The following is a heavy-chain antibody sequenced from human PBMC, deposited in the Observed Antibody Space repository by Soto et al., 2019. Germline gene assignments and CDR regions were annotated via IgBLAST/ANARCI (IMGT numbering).Heavy chain of an antibody. CDR2: ISGSGGST. CDR3: AKGPHYYGSGSYYFDY. J-gene: IGHJ4*02. V-gene: IGHV3-23*01. Sequence: GGSLRLSCAASGFTFSSYAMSWVRQAPGKGLEWVSAISGSGGSTYYADSVKGRFTISRDNSKNTLYLQMNSLRAEDTAVYYCAKGPHYYGSGSYYFDYWGQGTLVTVSS. CDR1: GFTFSSYA. D-gene: IGHD3-10*01.